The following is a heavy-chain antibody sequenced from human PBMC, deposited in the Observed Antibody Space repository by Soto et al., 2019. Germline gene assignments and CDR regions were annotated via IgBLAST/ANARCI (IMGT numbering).Heavy chain of an antibody. V-gene: IGHV3-23*01. CDR1: GFTFSSYA. D-gene: IGHD6-13*01. J-gene: IGHJ6*02. CDR2: ISGSGGST. Sequence: GGSLRLSCAASGFTFSSYAMSWVRQAPGKGLEWVSAISGSGGSTYYADSVKGRFTISRDNSKNTLYLQMNSLRAEDTAVYYCAKGLQQLVNYYGMDVWGQGTTVTVSS. CDR3: AKGLQQLVNYYGMDV.